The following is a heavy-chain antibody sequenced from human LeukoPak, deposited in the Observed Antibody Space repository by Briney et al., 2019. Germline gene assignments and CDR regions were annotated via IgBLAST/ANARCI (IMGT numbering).Heavy chain of an antibody. Sequence: SETLSLTCAVYGGSFSGYYWSWIRQPPGKGLEWIGEINHSGSTNYNPSLKSRVTISVDTSKNQFSLKLSSVTAADTAVYYCARVDTAMVSESLRYYYGVDVWGQGTTVTVSS. CDR1: GGSFSGYY. D-gene: IGHD5-18*01. CDR2: INHSGST. J-gene: IGHJ6*02. CDR3: ARVDTAMVSESLRYYYGVDV. V-gene: IGHV4-34*01.